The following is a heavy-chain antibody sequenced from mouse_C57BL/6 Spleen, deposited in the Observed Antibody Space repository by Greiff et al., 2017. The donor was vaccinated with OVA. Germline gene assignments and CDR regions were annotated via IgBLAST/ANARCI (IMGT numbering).Heavy chain of an antibody. J-gene: IGHJ4*01. Sequence: QVQLKESGPGLVAPSQSLSITCTVSGFSLTSYGVHWVRQPPGKGLEWLVVIWSDGSTTYNSALKSRLSISKDNSKSQVFLKMNSLQTDDTAMYYCARHGGYGNYLYAMDYWGQGTSVTVSS. V-gene: IGHV2-6-1*01. CDR3: ARHGGYGNYLYAMDY. CDR2: IWSDGST. D-gene: IGHD2-10*02. CDR1: GFSLTSYG.